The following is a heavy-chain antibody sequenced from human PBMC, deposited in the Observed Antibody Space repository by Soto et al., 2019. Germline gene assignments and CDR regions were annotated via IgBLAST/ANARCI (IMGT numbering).Heavy chain of an antibody. D-gene: IGHD6-6*01. CDR2: IWYDGSNK. Sequence: PGGSLRLSCAASGFTFSSYGMHWVRQAPGKGLEWVAVIWYDGSNKYYADSVKGRFTISRDNSKNTLYLQMNSLRAEDTAVYYCARDRIAARAFYYYGMDVWGPGTPVTVSS. CDR1: GFTFSSYG. CDR3: ARDRIAARAFYYYGMDV. V-gene: IGHV3-33*01. J-gene: IGHJ6*02.